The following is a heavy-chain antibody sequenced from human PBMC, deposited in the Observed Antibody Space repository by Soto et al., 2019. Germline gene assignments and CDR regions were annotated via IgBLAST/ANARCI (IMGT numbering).Heavy chain of an antibody. V-gene: IGHV3-53*01. Sequence: SGGGLMQPGESLRLSCAASGLTVSGKKYVAWVRQAPGKGLEWVSALYDVDGSFYADSVKGRFITSSDSSKTTVYLQMNGLRPDDTAVYYCATWHEREHAYDVWGQGTTVTVSS. CDR3: ATWHEREHAYDV. J-gene: IGHJ3*01. CDR1: GLTVSGKKY. CDR2: LYDVDGS. D-gene: IGHD1-1*01.